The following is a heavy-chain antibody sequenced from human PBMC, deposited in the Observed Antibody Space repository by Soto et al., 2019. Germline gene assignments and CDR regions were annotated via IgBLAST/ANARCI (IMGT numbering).Heavy chain of an antibody. CDR3: VKQAHCLDGVAFYY. CDR2: VRTRGRST. J-gene: IGHJ4*01. CDR1: GFIFSEST. Sequence: GGSLRLSCSASGFIFSESTIYWVRQVPGKGLEAISAVRTRGRSTYYADSVKDRFTISRDNSKNTLFLQMGSLRPEDTAIYYCVKQAHCLDGVAFYYWGHGTQVTVSS. D-gene: IGHD2-15*01. V-gene: IGHV3-64D*06.